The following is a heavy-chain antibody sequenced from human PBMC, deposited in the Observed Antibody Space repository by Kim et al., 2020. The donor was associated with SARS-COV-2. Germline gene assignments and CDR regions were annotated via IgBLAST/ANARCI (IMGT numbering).Heavy chain of an antibody. J-gene: IGHJ4*02. CDR2: ISAYNGNT. CDR1: GYIFTSYP. CDR3: ARGPTILGVATTIDY. V-gene: IGHV1-18*04. D-gene: IGHD3-3*01. Sequence: ASVKVSCKASGYIFTSYPISWVRQAPGQGLEWMGWISAYNGNTNYAQSLQGRVTMTTDTSTSTAYMELRSLRSDDTAVYYCARGPTILGVATTIDYWGQGIPVTISS.